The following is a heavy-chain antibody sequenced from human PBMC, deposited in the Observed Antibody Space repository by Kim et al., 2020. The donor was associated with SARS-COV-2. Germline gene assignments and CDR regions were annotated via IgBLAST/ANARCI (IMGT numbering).Heavy chain of an antibody. D-gene: IGHD3-10*01. Sequence: SETLSLTCTVSGGSISSGGYYWSWIRQHPGKGLEWIGYIYYSGSTYYNPSLKSRVTISVDTSKNQFSLKLSSVTAADTAVYYCARDRLTMVRGVSEGGAVDGMDVWGQGTTVTVSS. CDR1: GGSISSGGYY. CDR3: ARDRLTMVRGVSEGGAVDGMDV. CDR2: IYYSGST. V-gene: IGHV4-31*03. J-gene: IGHJ6*02.